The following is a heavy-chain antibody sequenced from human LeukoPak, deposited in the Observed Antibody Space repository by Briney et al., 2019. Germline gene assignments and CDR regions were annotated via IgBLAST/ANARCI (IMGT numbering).Heavy chain of an antibody. Sequence: SVTVSFKASGGTFSSYAISWVRQAPGQGLEWMGGIIPIFGTANYAQKFQGRVTITTDESTSTAYMELSSLRSEDTAVYYCARDNYAGANWFDPWGQGTLVTVSS. J-gene: IGHJ5*02. D-gene: IGHD1-7*01. CDR1: GGTFSSYA. V-gene: IGHV1-69*05. CDR2: IIPIFGTA. CDR3: ARDNYAGANWFDP.